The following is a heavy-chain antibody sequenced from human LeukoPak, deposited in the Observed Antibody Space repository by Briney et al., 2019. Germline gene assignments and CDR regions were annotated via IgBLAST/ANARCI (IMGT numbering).Heavy chain of an antibody. V-gene: IGHV1-2*02. Sequence: ASVKVSCKASGYIFTGYYMHWVRQAPGQGLGWMGWINPNSGGADYAQKFQGRVTMTRDTSISTAYMELSRLRSDDTAVYYCARGRYDSSGYYSIFDYWGQGTLVTVSS. J-gene: IGHJ4*02. CDR3: ARGRYDSSGYYSIFDY. CDR1: GYIFTGYY. CDR2: INPNSGGA. D-gene: IGHD3-22*01.